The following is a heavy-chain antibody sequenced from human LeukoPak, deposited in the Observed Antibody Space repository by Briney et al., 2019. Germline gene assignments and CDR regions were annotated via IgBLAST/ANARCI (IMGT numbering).Heavy chain of an antibody. J-gene: IGHJ4*02. CDR3: ARVAGTRDLHPYYFDY. D-gene: IGHD6-19*01. V-gene: IGHV4-4*07. Sequence: PSETLSLTCTVSGFSISSGYYWGWIRQPAGKGLEWIGRIYTSGSTNYNPSLKSRVTMSVDTSKNQFSLKLSSVTAADTAVYYCARVAGTRDLHPYYFDYWGQGTLVTVSS. CDR1: GFSISSGYY. CDR2: IYTSGST.